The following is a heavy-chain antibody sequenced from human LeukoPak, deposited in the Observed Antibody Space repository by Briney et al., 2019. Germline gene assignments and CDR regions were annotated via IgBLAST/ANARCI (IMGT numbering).Heavy chain of an antibody. CDR2: INHSGST. V-gene: IGHV4-34*01. Sequence: PSETLSLTCAAYGGSFSGYYWSWIRQPPGKELEWIGEINHSGSTNYNPSLKSRVTISVDTSKNQFSLKLSSVTAADTAVYYCARDLSSGWYLGNYYYGMDVWGQGTTVTVSS. CDR3: ARDLSSGWYLGNYYYGMDV. J-gene: IGHJ6*02. D-gene: IGHD6-19*01. CDR1: GGSFSGYY.